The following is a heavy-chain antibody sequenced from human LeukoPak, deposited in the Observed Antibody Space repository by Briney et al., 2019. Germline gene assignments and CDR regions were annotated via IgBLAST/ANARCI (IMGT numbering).Heavy chain of an antibody. CDR3: AREYSAFDY. CDR2: IYYTGST. Sequence: SETLSLTCTVSGDPISSHSDYKWTWIRQSPQKGLEWIEYIYYTGSTNYNPSLRSRLTISVDTSMNQFSLRLTAVTAADTAVYYCAREYSAFDYWGQGALVTVPS. CDR1: GDPISSHSDY. D-gene: IGHD4-11*01. J-gene: IGHJ4*02. V-gene: IGHV4-61*08.